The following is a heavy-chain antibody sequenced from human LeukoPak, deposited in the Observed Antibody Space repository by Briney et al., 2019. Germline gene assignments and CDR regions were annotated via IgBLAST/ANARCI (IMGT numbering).Heavy chain of an antibody. D-gene: IGHD3-9*01. V-gene: IGHV3-21*01. CDR2: ISSSSSYI. Sequence: GGSLRLSCAASGFTFSSYSMNWVRQAPGKGLEWVTYISSSSSYIYYADSVKGRFTISRDNTKNSLDLQMNSLRAEDTAVYYCARGLTGSFDYWGQGTLVTVSS. J-gene: IGHJ4*02. CDR1: GFTFSSYS. CDR3: ARGLTGSFDY.